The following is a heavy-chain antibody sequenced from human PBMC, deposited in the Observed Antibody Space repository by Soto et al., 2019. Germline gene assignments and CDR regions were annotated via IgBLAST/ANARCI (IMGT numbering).Heavy chain of an antibody. V-gene: IGHV1-69*01. CDR3: ARVGGDDSSGYYPWYYYGMDV. D-gene: IGHD3-22*01. J-gene: IGHJ6*02. CDR2: IIPIFGTA. Sequence: QVQLVQSGAEVKKPGSSVKVSCKASGGTFSSYAISWVRQAPGQGLEWMGGIIPIFGTANYAQTFQGRVTITADESTSTAYMELSSLRSEDTAVYYCARVGGDDSSGYYPWYYYGMDVWGQGTTVTVSS. CDR1: GGTFSSYA.